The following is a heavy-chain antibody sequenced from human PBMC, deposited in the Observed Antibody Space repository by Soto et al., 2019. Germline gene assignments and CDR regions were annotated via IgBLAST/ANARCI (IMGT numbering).Heavy chain of an antibody. CDR3: PAISSGYYRVFDY. CDR2: ILVGSGQT. V-gene: IGHV1-58*01. Sequence: ASVKVSSKASGATFTSSTVNWVRQARGQPPEWIGWILVGSGQTNYAQRFQGRVAITRGMSTYTAYLELNSLRSDDTAVYYCPAISSGYYRVFDYWGQGTLVTVSS. J-gene: IGHJ4*02. D-gene: IGHD3-22*01. CDR1: GATFTSST.